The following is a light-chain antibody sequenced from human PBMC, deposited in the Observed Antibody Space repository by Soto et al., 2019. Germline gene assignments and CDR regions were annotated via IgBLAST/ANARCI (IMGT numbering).Light chain of an antibody. J-gene: IGLJ2*01. CDR2: SDN. CDR3: ATWDDSLNGL. CDR1: SSNIGSHT. Sequence: QSVLTQPPSASGTPGQRVTISCSGSSSNIGSHTVNWYQHLPGTAPKLLIYSDNQRPSGVPDRFSGSKSGTSASLAISGLQSEDEADHYCATWDDSLNGLFGGGTKLTVL. V-gene: IGLV1-44*01.